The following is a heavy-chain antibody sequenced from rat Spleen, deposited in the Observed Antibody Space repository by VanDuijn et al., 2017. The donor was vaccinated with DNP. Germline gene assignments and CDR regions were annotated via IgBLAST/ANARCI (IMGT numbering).Heavy chain of an antibody. CDR3: ARDIGTTSFDY. Sequence: QVQVKESGPGLVQPSETLSLTCTVSGFSLTSHSVSWVRQPPGKGLEWIAAVSSGGNTYYNSGLRSRLSISRDTSKSQLFLKMNSLQTADTATYYCARDIGTTSFDYWGQGVMVTVSS. D-gene: IGHD1-5*01. CDR1: GFSLTSHS. CDR2: VSSGGNT. V-gene: IGHV2-6*01. J-gene: IGHJ2*01.